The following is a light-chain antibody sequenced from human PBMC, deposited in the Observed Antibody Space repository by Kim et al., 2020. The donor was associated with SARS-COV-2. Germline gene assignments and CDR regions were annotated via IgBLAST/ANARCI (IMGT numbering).Light chain of an antibody. CDR3: VLHVGSGVWV. CDR1: SGSVSTNNF. Sequence: QTVVTQEPSFSVSPGGTVTLTCGLNSGSVSTNNFPSWYQQTPGQAPRTLIYSTNTRSSGVPDRFSASILGNKAALTITGAQADDESDYYCVLHVGSGVWVFGGGTQLTVL. V-gene: IGLV8-61*01. J-gene: IGLJ3*02. CDR2: STN.